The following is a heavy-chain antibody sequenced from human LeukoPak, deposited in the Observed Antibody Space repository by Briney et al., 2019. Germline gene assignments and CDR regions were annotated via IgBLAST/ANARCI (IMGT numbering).Heavy chain of an antibody. V-gene: IGHV3-7*01. D-gene: IGHD1-7*01. CDR3: AKDRGNYILPPDAFDI. CDR2: IKQDGSEK. CDR1: GFTFSSRDW. J-gene: IGHJ3*02. Sequence: GGSLRLSCVASGFTFSSRDWMTWVRQAPGKGLEWVANIKQDGSEKNYVDSVKGRFTISRDNAKNSVDLQMNSLRVEDTAVYYCAKDRGNYILPPDAFDIWGQGTMVTVSS.